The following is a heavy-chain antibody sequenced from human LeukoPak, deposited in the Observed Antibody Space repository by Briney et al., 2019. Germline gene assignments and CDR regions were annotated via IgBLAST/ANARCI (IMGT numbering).Heavy chain of an antibody. CDR1: GFTFSSYG. Sequence: PGGSLRLSCAASGFTFSSYGMHWVRQAPGKGLEWVAVISYDGSNKYYADSVKGRFTISRDNSKNTLYLQMNSLRAEDTAVYYCAKDSSSSGGFDYWGQGTLVTVSS. CDR2: ISYDGSNK. V-gene: IGHV3-30*18. D-gene: IGHD6-6*01. CDR3: AKDSSSSGGFDY. J-gene: IGHJ4*02.